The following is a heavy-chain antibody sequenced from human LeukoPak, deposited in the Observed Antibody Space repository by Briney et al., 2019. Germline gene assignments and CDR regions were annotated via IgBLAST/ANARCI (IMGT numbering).Heavy chain of an antibody. CDR3: ARDGGGTARIVVPDY. D-gene: IGHD3-22*01. CDR2: ISSSGLTI. CDR1: GFTFSDYY. J-gene: IGHJ4*02. Sequence: PGGSLRLSCAASGFTFSDYYMIWIRQGSGKGLEWISYISSSGLTINYADSVKGRFTISRDNAKNSLYLQMNSLGAEDTAVYYCARDGGGTARIVVPDYWGQGTLVTVSS. V-gene: IGHV3-11*01.